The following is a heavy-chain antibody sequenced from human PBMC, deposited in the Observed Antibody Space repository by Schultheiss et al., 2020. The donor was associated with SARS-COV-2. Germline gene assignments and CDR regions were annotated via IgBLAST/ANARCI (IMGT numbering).Heavy chain of an antibody. J-gene: IGHJ4*02. CDR2: INSDGSST. CDR3: ARDEGGNWNYALY. V-gene: IGHV3-74*01. Sequence: GASLKISCAASGFTFSSNWMHWVRQAPGKGLVWVSRINSDGSSTSYADSVKGRFTISRDNSKYTLYLQMNSIRAEDTAVYYCARDEGGNWNYALYWGQGTLVTVSS. CDR1: GFTFSSNW. D-gene: IGHD1-7*01.